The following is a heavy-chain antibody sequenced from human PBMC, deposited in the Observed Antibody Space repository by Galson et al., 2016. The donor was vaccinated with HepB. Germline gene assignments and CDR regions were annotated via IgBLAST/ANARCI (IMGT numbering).Heavy chain of an antibody. D-gene: IGHD2/OR15-2a*01. CDR1: GFSFSSHG. CDR2: DSMDGRRK. J-gene: IGHJ4*02. Sequence: SLRLSCAASGFSFSSHGMHWVRQAPGKGLEWVAADSMDGRRKFYADSVKGRFTISRDNSNNMLFLQMSSLRVDDTAVYYCAKRHEYCPPVGCSVDSWGQGTLVFVSS. CDR3: AKRHEYCPPVGCSVDS. V-gene: IGHV3-30*18.